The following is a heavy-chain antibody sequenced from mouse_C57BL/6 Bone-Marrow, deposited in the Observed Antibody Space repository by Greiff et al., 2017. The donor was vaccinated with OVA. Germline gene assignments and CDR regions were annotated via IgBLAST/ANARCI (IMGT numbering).Heavy chain of an antibody. CDR3: ANDNWDWFAY. Sequence: QVQLQQPGAELVKPGASVKLSCKASGYTFTSYWMQWVKQRPGQGLEWIGEIDPSDSYTNYNQKFKGKATLTVDTSSSTAYMQLSSLTSEDSAVYYCANDNWDWFAYWGQGTLVTVSA. J-gene: IGHJ3*01. CDR1: GYTFTSYW. V-gene: IGHV1-50*01. CDR2: IDPSDSYT. D-gene: IGHD4-1*02.